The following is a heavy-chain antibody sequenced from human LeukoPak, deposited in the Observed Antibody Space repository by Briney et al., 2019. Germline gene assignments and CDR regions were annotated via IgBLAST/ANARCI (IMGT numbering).Heavy chain of an antibody. V-gene: IGHV3-23*01. D-gene: IGHD3-10*01. Sequence: PEGSLRLSCAVSGITLSNYGMSWVRQAPGKGLEWVAGISGTGGRTNYADSVKGRFTISRDSPKNTLYLQMNSLRAEDTAVYFCAKRGVVIRVVLVGFHKEAYYFDSWGQGALVTVSS. J-gene: IGHJ4*02. CDR2: ISGTGGRT. CDR3: AKRGVVIRVVLVGFHKEAYYFDS. CDR1: GITLSNYG.